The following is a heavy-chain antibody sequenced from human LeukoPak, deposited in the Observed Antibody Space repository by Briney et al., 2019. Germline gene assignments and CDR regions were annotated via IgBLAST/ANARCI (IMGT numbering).Heavy chain of an antibody. V-gene: IGHV3-7*03. Sequence: GSLRLSCAAPGFTFSCYWMSWVRPAPGKGLEWVANIKQDGSEKYYVDSVKGRFTISRDNAKNSLYLQMNSLRAEDTAVYYCARGHGDYWGQGTLVTVSS. D-gene: IGHD5/OR15-5a*01. CDR1: GFTFSCYW. CDR2: IKQDGSEK. CDR3: ARGHGDY. J-gene: IGHJ4*02.